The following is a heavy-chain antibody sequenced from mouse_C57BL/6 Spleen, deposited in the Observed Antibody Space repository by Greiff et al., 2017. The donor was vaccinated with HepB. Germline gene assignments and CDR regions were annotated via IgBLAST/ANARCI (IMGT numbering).Heavy chain of an antibody. CDR1: GYTFTDYY. Sequence: QVQLQESGAELVRPGASVKLSCKASGYTFTDYYINWVKQRPGQGLEWIARIYPGSGNTYYNEKFKGKATLTAEKSSSTAYMQLSSLTSEDSAVYFCAREDYGSSYEDFDYWGQGTTLTVSS. J-gene: IGHJ2*01. V-gene: IGHV1-76*01. D-gene: IGHD1-1*01. CDR3: AREDYGSSYEDFDY. CDR2: IYPGSGNT.